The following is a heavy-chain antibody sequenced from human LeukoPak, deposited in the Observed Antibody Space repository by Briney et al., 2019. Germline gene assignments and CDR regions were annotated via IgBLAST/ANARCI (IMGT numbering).Heavy chain of an antibody. CDR1: VGTFSSYA. V-gene: IGHV1-69*04. CDR3: ARGGRGYSYGRENYFDY. Sequence: VASVKVSCKASVGTFSSYAISWVRQAPGQGLEWMRRIIPILGIANYAQKFQGRVTITADKSTSTAYMELSSLRSEDTAVYYCARGGRGYSYGRENYFDYWGQEPWSPSPQ. J-gene: IGHJ4*01. CDR2: IIPILGIA. D-gene: IGHD5-18*01.